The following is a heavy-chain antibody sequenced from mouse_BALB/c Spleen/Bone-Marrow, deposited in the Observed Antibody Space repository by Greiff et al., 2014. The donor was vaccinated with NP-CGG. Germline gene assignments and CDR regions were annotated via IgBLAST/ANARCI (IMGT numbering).Heavy chain of an antibody. V-gene: IGHV3-2*02. J-gene: IGHJ3*01. CDR3: ARTHYYGSSYPY. D-gene: IGHD1-1*01. CDR1: GYSITSDYA. CDR2: ISYSGNT. Sequence: EVQLQQSGPGLVKPSQSLSLICTVTGYSITSDYAWNWIRQFPRNKLEWMGYISYSGNTRYNPSLKSRISISRDTSKNQFFLQLNSVTTEDTATYYCARTHYYGSSYPYWGQGTLVTVSA.